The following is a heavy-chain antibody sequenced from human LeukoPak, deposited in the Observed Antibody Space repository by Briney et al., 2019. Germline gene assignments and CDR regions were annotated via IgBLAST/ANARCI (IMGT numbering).Heavy chain of an antibody. V-gene: IGHV1-2*02. J-gene: IGHJ4*02. CDR1: GYTFTGYY. Sequence: ASVKVSCKASGYTFTGYYMHWVRQAPGQGLEWMGWINPNSGGTNYAQKFQGRVTMTRDTSISTAYMELSRLRSDDTAVYYCARDRCSSTSCYLTYDYWXQGTLVTVSX. D-gene: IGHD2-2*01. CDR2: INPNSGGT. CDR3: ARDRCSSTSCYLTYDY.